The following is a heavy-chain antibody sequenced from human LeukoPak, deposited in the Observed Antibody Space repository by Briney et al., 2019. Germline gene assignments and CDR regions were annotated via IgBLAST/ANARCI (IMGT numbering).Heavy chain of an antibody. CDR2: IYYSGST. CDR3: ARRAASAGYFDY. V-gene: IGHV4-39*01. J-gene: IGHJ4*02. D-gene: IGHD6-13*01. CDR1: AGSISSSRYY. Sequence: SETLSLTCTVSAGSISSSRYYWGWIRQPPGKWLEWIGSIYYSGSTYYNPSLKSRVTISVDTSKSQFSLNLSSVTAADTAVYYCARRAASAGYFDYWGQGTLVTVSS.